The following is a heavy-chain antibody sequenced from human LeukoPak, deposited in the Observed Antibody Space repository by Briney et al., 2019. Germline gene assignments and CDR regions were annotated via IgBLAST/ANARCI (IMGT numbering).Heavy chain of an antibody. D-gene: IGHD3-3*01. CDR3: ARERNFYYFDY. Sequence: GGSLRLSCAASGFTFSSYEMNWVRQAPGKGLEWVSYISSSGRTFYYADSVKGRFTISRDNGKNSLYLQMNSLRVEDTAVYYCARERNFYYFDYWGQGALVTVSS. V-gene: IGHV3-48*03. CDR2: ISSSGRTF. J-gene: IGHJ4*02. CDR1: GFTFSSYE.